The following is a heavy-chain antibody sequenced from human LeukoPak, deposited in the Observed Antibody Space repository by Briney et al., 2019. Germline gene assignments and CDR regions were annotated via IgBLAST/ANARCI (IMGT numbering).Heavy chain of an antibody. V-gene: IGHV6-1*01. D-gene: IGHD6-19*01. CDR1: GDSVSSNTAA. CDR2: TFYRSNWYD. J-gene: IGHJ3*02. Sequence: SQTLSLTCAISGDSVSSNTAAWNWIRQSPSRDLEWLGRTFYRSNWYDDYAASVKSRITINPDTSKNQFSLHLKSVTPEDTAVYYCAREVAGTWAFDIWGQGTRVTVSS. CDR3: AREVAGTWAFDI.